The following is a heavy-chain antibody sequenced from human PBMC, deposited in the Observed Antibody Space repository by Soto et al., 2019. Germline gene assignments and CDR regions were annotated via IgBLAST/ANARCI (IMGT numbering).Heavy chain of an antibody. CDR2: ISSSGSTI. CDR3: ARLVTATRNYYYGMDV. D-gene: IGHD1-20*01. J-gene: IGHJ6*02. CDR1: GFTFRDYY. V-gene: IGHV3-11*01. Sequence: PGGSVRLSCAASGFTFRDYYMTWIRQAPGKGLEWLSYISSSGSTIYYADSVKGRFTISRDNAKNSLFLQMNSLRAEDTAVYYCARLVTATRNYYYGMDVWGQGTTVTVSS.